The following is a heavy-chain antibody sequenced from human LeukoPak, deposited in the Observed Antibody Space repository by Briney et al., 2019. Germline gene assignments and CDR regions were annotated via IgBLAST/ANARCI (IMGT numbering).Heavy chain of an antibody. CDR2: IKQDGSEK. Sequence: PGGSLRLSCAASGFTFSSYWMSWVRQAPGKGLEWVANIKQDGSEKYYVDSVKGRFTISRDNAKNSLYLQMNSLRAEDTAVYYCARDSRYYGSGRHDYWGQGTLVTVSS. CDR1: GFTFSSYW. D-gene: IGHD3-10*01. V-gene: IGHV3-7*01. J-gene: IGHJ4*02. CDR3: ARDSRYYGSGRHDY.